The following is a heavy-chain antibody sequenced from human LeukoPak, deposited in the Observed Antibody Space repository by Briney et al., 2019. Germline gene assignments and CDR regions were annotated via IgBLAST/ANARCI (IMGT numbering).Heavy chain of an antibody. V-gene: IGHV4-34*01. Sequence: PSETLSLTCVVYGGSFSGYYWSWIRQPPGKGLEWIGEINHSGSTNYNPSLKSRVTISVDTSKNQFSLKLSSVTAADTAVYYCARVPYYYDSSDFDYWGQGTLVTVSS. D-gene: IGHD3-22*01. CDR2: INHSGST. CDR3: ARVPYYYDSSDFDY. CDR1: GGSFSGYY. J-gene: IGHJ4*02.